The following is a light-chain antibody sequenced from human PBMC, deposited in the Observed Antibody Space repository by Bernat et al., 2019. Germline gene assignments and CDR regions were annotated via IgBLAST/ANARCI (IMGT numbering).Light chain of an antibody. CDR3: QQSYSIPRT. CDR2: AAS. Sequence: DIQMTQSPSSLSASVGDRVIVSCRASQSITNYLNWYQHRPGKAPKLLIYAASILQSVVPSRFSGRGSGTDFTLTFSSLQPEDFATYYCQQSYSIPRTFGGGTKVEI. V-gene: IGKV1-39*01. CDR1: QSITNY. J-gene: IGKJ4*01.